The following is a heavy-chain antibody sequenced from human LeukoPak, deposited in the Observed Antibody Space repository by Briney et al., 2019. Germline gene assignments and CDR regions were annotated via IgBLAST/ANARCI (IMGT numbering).Heavy chain of an antibody. CDR1: GFTFSSHA. Sequence: PGGSLRLSCAASGFTFSSHAMSWVRQAPGKGLEGASAISGSGGSTYYADSVKGRFTISRDNSKNTLYLQMNSLRAEDTAVYYCAKADGFTVTTLFDYWGQGTLVTVSS. CDR2: ISGSGGST. CDR3: AKADGFTVTTLFDY. V-gene: IGHV3-23*01. J-gene: IGHJ4*02. D-gene: IGHD4-17*01.